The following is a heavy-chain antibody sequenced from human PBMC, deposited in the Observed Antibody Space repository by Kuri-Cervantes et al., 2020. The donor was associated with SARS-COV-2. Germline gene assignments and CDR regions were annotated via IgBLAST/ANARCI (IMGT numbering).Heavy chain of an antibody. CDR3: ARGLVQDYDFWSGYEY. CDR2: IIPIFGTA. J-gene: IGHJ4*02. Sequence: SVNVSCKASGCTFSRYAISWVRQAPRQGLEWMGGIIPIFGTANYAQKFKGRVTITADESTGTVYTELSSLRSEDTVVYYCARGLVQDYDFWSGYEYWGQGTLVTVSS. V-gene: IGHV1-69*13. CDR1: GCTFSRYA. D-gene: IGHD3-3*01.